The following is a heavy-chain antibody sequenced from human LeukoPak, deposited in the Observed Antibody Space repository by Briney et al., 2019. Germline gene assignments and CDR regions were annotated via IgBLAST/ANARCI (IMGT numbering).Heavy chain of an antibody. Sequence: PGGSLRLSCAASGFTFSSFWMHWVCQAPGKGLVWVSRINNDGSSTAYADSVKGRFTISRDNAKNTLYLQMNSLRAEDTAVYYCARDSFVTISGGWNWFDPWGQGTLVTVSS. CDR1: GFTFSSFW. D-gene: IGHD3-3*01. J-gene: IGHJ5*02. V-gene: IGHV3-74*01. CDR3: ARDSFVTISGGWNWFDP. CDR2: INNDGSST.